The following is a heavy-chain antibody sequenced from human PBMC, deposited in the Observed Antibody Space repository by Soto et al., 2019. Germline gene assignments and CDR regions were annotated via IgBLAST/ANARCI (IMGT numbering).Heavy chain of an antibody. CDR1: GFTFSSYA. CDR3: ANGVGVTGSGGFVY. V-gene: IGHV3-23*01. Sequence: EVQLLESGGGLVQPGGSLRLSCAASGFTFSSYAMSWVRQAPGKGLEWVSAISGSGGSTYYADSVKGRFTISRDNSKNTLSLQMDGLRSEDTAGYYCANGVGVTGSGGFVYCGQGTLVTVSS. CDR2: ISGSGGST. J-gene: IGHJ4*02. D-gene: IGHD1-20*01.